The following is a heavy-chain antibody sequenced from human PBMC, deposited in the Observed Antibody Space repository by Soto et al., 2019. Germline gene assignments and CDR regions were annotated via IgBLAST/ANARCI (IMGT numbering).Heavy chain of an antibody. CDR1: GYSITSYY. CDR3: ARVLFTGSATVTTPNDVFDI. J-gene: IGHJ3*02. Sequence: ASVKVSCKASGYSITSYYMRCVRQAPGQGLEWMGIINPSGGSTSYAQKFQGRVTMTRDTSTSTVYMELSSLRSEDTAVYYCARVLFTGSATVTTPNDVFDIWGQGTIVTGSS. V-gene: IGHV1-46*03. D-gene: IGHD4-17*01. CDR2: INPSGGST.